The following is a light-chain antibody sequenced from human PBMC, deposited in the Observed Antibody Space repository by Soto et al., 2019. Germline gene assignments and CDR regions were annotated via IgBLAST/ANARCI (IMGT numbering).Light chain of an antibody. CDR1: QSVSSNY. Sequence: VLTPSAGPLSLSPGERATLYCRASQSVSSNYLAWYQQKPGQARRRLIYGASSRATGIPDRFSGSGSGTDFTLTISRLEPEDFAVYYCQLYGSSPETFGQGTKVDVK. CDR3: QLYGSSPET. CDR2: GAS. V-gene: IGKV3-20*01. J-gene: IGKJ1*01.